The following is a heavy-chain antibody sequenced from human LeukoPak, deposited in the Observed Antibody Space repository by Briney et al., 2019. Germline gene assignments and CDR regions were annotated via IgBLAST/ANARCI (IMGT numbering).Heavy chain of an antibody. D-gene: IGHD2-21*02. V-gene: IGHV3-9*01. CDR3: AKAYCGGDCSILDAFDI. J-gene: IGHJ3*02. CDR1: GFTFDDYA. Sequence: GGSLRLSCAASGFTFDDYAMHWVRQAPGKGLEWVSGISWNSGSIGYADSVKGRFTISRDNAKNSLYLQMNSLRAEDTALYYCAKAYCGGDCSILDAFDIWGQGTVVTVSS. CDR2: ISWNSGSI.